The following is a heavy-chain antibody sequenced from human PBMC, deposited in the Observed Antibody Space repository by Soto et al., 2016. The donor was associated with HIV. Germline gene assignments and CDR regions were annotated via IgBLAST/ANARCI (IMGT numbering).Heavy chain of an antibody. V-gene: IGHV3-66*01. D-gene: IGHD2-15*01. J-gene: IGHJ6*02. Sequence: EMQLVESGGGLVQPGGSLRLSCAASGFTVSNDYMNWVRQAPGKGLEWVSIIHTGGTTYYADTVKGRFTISRDGYRNTVYLQMNSLRAEDTAVYYRARDKYIAYGMDVWGQGTTVIVSS. CDR3: ARDKYIAYGMDV. CDR1: GFTVSNDY. CDR2: IHTGGTT.